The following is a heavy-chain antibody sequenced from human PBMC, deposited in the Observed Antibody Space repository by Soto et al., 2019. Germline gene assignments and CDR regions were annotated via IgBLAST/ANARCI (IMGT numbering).Heavy chain of an antibody. CDR1: GFTFSSYG. D-gene: IGHD3-22*01. Sequence: GGSLRLSCAASGFTFSSYGMHWVRQAPGKGLEWVAVIWYDGSNKYYADSVKGRFTISRDNSKNTLYLQMNSLRAEDTAVYYCARDRGDYYDSSGYLNFDYWGQGTLVTVSS. V-gene: IGHV3-33*01. J-gene: IGHJ4*02. CDR2: IWYDGSNK. CDR3: ARDRGDYYDSSGYLNFDY.